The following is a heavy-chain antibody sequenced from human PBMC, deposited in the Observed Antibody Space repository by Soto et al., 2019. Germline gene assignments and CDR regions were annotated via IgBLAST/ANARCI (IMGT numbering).Heavy chain of an antibody. CDR1: GASVSSDSYY. D-gene: IGHD6-13*01. J-gene: IGHJ4*02. CDR2: IYYSTKT. V-gene: IGHV4-61*01. Sequence: QEQLQESGPGLVKPSETLSLTCTVSGASVSSDSYYWSWIRQPPGKGLEWIGYIYYSTKTNFNPSLKSRVAMFVDTSKNQFSLILTSVTTADTAVYYCARANTAAAGVVYLWGQGTLVTVSS. CDR3: ARANTAAAGVVYL.